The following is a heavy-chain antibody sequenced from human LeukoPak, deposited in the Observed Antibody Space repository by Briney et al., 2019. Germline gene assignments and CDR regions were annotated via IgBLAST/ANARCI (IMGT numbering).Heavy chain of an antibody. J-gene: IGHJ5*02. Sequence: SGXTFNNYXXNXXRXXXXXXXEGVSSICGGGVTTIYAESLQGRFTVSRDNSKKMEYLQMNSLRTEDTAIYYCSKGGDSHSNPSSWGQGTLVIVSS. V-gene: IGHV3-23*01. CDR3: SKGGDSHSNPSS. CDR1: GXTFNNYX. D-gene: IGHD2-21*01. CDR2: ICGGGVTT.